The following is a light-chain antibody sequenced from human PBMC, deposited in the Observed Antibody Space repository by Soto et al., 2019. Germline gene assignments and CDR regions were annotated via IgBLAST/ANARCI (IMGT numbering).Light chain of an antibody. Sequence: QSALTQPASVSGSPGQSITISCTGTSNDIGGHHHVSWYQQHPGNSPKLIISEVSDRPSGISSRFSASKSGTTASLTISGLQAEDEAVYYCCSYAGMLTWVFGGGTKVTVL. CDR1: SNDIGGHHH. J-gene: IGLJ3*02. CDR2: EVS. V-gene: IGLV2-23*02. CDR3: CSYAGMLTWV.